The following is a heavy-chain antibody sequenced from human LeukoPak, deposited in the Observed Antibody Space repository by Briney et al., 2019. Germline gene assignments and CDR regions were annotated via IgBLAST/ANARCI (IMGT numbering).Heavy chain of an antibody. CDR1: GDSISGNYYY. Sequence: SETLSLTCTVSGDSISGNYYYWGWIRQPPGKGLEWIASIYYGGSTYYNPSLKSRVTISADTSKNQFSLRVTSVTAEDTAVHYCTRLEEYSYGRVNYWGQGTLVTVSS. CDR2: IYYGGST. D-gene: IGHD5-18*01. J-gene: IGHJ4*02. CDR3: TRLEEYSYGRVNY. V-gene: IGHV4-39*01.